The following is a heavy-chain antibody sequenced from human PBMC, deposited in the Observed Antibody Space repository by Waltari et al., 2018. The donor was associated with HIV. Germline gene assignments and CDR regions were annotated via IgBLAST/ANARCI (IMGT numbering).Heavy chain of an antibody. Sequence: VESGGRLVQPGGSLRISSAASGFTFRSYCMHWVRQAPGKGLVWVSSISSDGSTTNYADFVKGRLTISRDNAKNTLYLQMNSLRADDTAVYYCARENTMTYYDALDIWGQGTMVTVSS. D-gene: IGHD4-17*01. J-gene: IGHJ3*02. V-gene: IGHV3-74*01. CDR1: GFTFRSYC. CDR2: ISSDGSTT. CDR3: ARENTMTYYDALDI.